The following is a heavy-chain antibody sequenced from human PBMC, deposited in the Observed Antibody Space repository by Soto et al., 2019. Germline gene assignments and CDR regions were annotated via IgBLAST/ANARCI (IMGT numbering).Heavy chain of an antibody. Sequence: PGGSRRPSCEASGFTSATFAMHWARQLPGRGLEWVAVIYYDGSNKYYADSVKGRFAISRDNSKNTLYLQMNSLRAEDTAVYYCARDLTGSTDYYYYVMDIWGQGTTVTVSS. CDR2: IYYDGSNK. CDR3: ARDLTGSTDYYYYVMDI. J-gene: IGHJ6*02. CDR1: GFTSATFA. D-gene: IGHD3-9*01. V-gene: IGHV3-30*09.